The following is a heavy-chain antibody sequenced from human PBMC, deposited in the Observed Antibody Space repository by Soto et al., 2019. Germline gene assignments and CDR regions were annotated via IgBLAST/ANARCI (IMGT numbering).Heavy chain of an antibody. CDR3: ARNSVNYYDSSGYPPGSFDY. Sequence: SETLSLTCTVSGGSISSSSYYWGWIRQPPGKGLEWIGSIYYSGSTYYNPSLKSRVTISVDTSKNQFSLKLSYVTAADTAVYHSARNSVNYYDSSGYPPGSFDYWGQGTLVTVSS. CDR2: IYYSGST. D-gene: IGHD3-22*01. V-gene: IGHV4-39*01. J-gene: IGHJ4*02. CDR1: GGSISSSSYY.